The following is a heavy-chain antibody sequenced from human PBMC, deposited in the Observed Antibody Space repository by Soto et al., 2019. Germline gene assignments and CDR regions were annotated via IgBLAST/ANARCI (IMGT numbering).Heavy chain of an antibody. J-gene: IGHJ4*02. CDR1: GFTFSSYA. CDR3: AKSFTIVRGVIILFDY. D-gene: IGHD3-10*01. CDR2: ISGSGGST. V-gene: IGHV3-23*01. Sequence: GGSLRLSCAASGFTFSSYAMSWVRQAPGKGLEWVSAISGSGGSTYYADSVKGRFTISRDNSKNTLYLQMNSLRAEDTAVYYCAKSFTIVRGVIILFDYWGQGTLVTVSS.